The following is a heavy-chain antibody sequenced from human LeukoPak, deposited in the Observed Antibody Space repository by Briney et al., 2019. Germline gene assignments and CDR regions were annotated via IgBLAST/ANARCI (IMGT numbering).Heavy chain of an antibody. CDR1: GFTVSSNY. CDR2: IYSGGST. V-gene: IGHV3-53*01. D-gene: IGHD5-18*01. Sequence: PGGSLRRSCAASGFTVSSNYMSWVRQAPGKGLVGVSVIYSGGSTYYADSVKSRFTISEDNSQNTLYLQMNSLRAEDTAVYYCARVDTAMDAFDIWGQGTMVTVSS. CDR3: ARVDTAMDAFDI. J-gene: IGHJ3*02.